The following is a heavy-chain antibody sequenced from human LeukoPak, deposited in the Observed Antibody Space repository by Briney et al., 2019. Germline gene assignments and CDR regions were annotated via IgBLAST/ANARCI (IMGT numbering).Heavy chain of an antibody. V-gene: IGHV1-18*01. J-gene: IGHJ5*02. CDR1: GYTFTSYG. CDR3: ARDSSSWYFNWFDP. Sequence: GASVKVSCKASGYTFTSYGISWVRQAPGQGLEWMGWISAYNGNTNYAQKLQGRVTMTTDTSTSTAYMELWSLRSDDTAVYYCARDSSSWYFNWFDPWGQGTLVTVSS. CDR2: ISAYNGNT. D-gene: IGHD6-13*01.